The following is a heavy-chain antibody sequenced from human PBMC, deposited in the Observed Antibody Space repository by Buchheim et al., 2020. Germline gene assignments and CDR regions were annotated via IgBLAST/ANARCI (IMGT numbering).Heavy chain of an antibody. CDR1: GGSISSGGYS. CDR2: IYHSGST. J-gene: IGHJ4*02. Sequence: QLQLQESGSGLVKPSQTLSLTCAVSGGSISSGGYSWSWIRQPPGKGLEWNGYIYHSGSTYYNPSLKSRVTISVDRSKNQFSLKLSSVTAADTAVYYCARVGYYDSGGYYYRYYFDYWGQGTL. CDR3: ARVGYYDSGGYYYRYYFDY. V-gene: IGHV4-30-2*01. D-gene: IGHD3-22*01.